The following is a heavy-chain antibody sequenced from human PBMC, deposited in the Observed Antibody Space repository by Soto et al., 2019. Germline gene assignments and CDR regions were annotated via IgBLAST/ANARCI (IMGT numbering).Heavy chain of an antibody. CDR2: ISGSGGST. D-gene: IGHD3-3*01. Sequence: WGSLRLSCAASGFTFSSYAMSWVRQAPGKGLEWVSAISGSGGSTYYADSVKGRFTISRDNSKNTLYLQMNSLRAEDTAVYYCAKVLYYDFWSPLDYWGQGTLVTVSS. V-gene: IGHV3-23*01. J-gene: IGHJ4*02. CDR1: GFTFSSYA. CDR3: AKVLYYDFWSPLDY.